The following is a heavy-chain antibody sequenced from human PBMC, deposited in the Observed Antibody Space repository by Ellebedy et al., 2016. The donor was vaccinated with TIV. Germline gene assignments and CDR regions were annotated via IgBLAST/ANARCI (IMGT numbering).Heavy chain of an antibody. Sequence: GESLKISCAASGFTFSSYDMHWVRQVTGKGLEWVSAIGTAGDTYYPGSVKGRFTISRDNSKNTLYLQMSSLRAEDTAVYYCVKELTGGYSYGSLDYWGQGTLVTVSS. CDR1: GFTFSSYD. CDR3: VKELTGGYSYGSLDY. V-gene: IGHV3-13*01. D-gene: IGHD5-18*01. CDR2: IGTAGDT. J-gene: IGHJ4*02.